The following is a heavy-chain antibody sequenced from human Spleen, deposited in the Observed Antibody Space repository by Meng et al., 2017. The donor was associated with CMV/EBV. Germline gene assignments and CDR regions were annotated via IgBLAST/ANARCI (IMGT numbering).Heavy chain of an antibody. CDR3: ASSSSYYYGMDV. D-gene: IGHD6-6*01. Sequence: LSLTCAASGFTVSSNYMSWVRQAPGKGLEWVSVIYSGGSTYYADSVKGRFTISRDNSKNTLYLQMNSLRAEDTAVYYCASSSSYYYGMDVWGQGTTVTVSS. J-gene: IGHJ6*02. CDR2: IYSGGST. CDR1: GFTVSSNY. V-gene: IGHV3-53*01.